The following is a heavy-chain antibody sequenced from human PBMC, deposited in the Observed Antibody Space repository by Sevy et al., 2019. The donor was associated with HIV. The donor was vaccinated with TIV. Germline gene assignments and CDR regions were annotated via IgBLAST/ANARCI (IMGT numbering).Heavy chain of an antibody. J-gene: IGHJ4*02. CDR1: GFTVSNNY. V-gene: IGHV3-53*01. CDR2: IYSGGTT. Sequence: GGSLRLSCAASGFTVSNNYMNWVRQAPGKGLEWVSLIYSGGTTHYADSVKGRFTISRDHSKNTLYLQMNSLRAEDTAIYYWSRDPPGIAATGGGWGQGTLVTVSS. CDR3: SRDPPGIAATGGG. D-gene: IGHD6-13*01.